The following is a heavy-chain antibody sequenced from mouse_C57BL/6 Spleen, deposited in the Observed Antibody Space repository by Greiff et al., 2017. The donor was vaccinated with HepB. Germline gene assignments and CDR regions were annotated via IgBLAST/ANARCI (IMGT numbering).Heavy chain of an antibody. D-gene: IGHD3-2*02. CDR1: GYTFTSYW. J-gene: IGHJ2*01. Sequence: VKLQQPGAELVMPGASVKLSCKASGYTFTSYWMHWVKQRPGQGLEWIGEIDPSDSYTNYNQKFKGKSTLTVDKSSSTAYMQLSSLTSEDSAVYYCARSGYLHYWGQGTTLTVSS. CDR3: ARSGYLHY. V-gene: IGHV1-69*01. CDR2: IDPSDSYT.